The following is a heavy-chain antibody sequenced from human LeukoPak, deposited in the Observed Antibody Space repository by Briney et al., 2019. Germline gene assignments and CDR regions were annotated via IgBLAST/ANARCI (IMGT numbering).Heavy chain of an antibody. CDR1: GGSISSSSLY. D-gene: IGHD3/OR15-3a*01. J-gene: IGHJ4*02. CDR3: ARQTGSGLFILP. Sequence: SETLSLTCTVSGGSISSSSLYWGWIRQPPGKGLEWIGSIYYSGNTYYNASLKSQVSISIDTSKNQFSLRLTSVTAADTAVYYCARQTGSGLFILPGGQGTLVTVSS. V-gene: IGHV4-39*01. CDR2: IYYSGNT.